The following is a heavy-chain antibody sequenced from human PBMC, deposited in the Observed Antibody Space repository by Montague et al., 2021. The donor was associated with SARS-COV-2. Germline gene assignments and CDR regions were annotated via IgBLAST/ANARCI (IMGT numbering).Heavy chain of an antibody. Sequence: SQTLSLTCAVYGGSFSGYYWNWIRQPPGKGLEWIGEINHSGSTNYSPSLKSRVTISVDTSNNQFSLKLTSVTAADTAVYYCARGPTNNIGMVATRLDYWGQGTLVTVSS. V-gene: IGHV4-34*01. CDR3: ARGPTNNIGMVATRLDY. D-gene: IGHD5-12*01. CDR2: INHSGST. CDR1: GGSFSGYY. J-gene: IGHJ4*02.